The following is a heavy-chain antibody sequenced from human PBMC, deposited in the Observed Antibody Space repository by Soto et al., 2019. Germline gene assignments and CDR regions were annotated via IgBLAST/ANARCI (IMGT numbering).Heavy chain of an antibody. Sequence: SEALSLTCTVSGGSINTFYWSWVRQPAGKGLEWIGRIFSSGSTSFNPSLESRVAMSVDTSKNHFSLNLSSVTAADMAVYYCAREGSYSAYNFAHGIQLWSFDFWGQGALVTVSS. V-gene: IGHV4-4*07. CDR3: AREGSYSAYNFAHGIQLWSFDF. J-gene: IGHJ4*02. CDR2: IFSSGST. D-gene: IGHD5-12*01. CDR1: GGSINTFY.